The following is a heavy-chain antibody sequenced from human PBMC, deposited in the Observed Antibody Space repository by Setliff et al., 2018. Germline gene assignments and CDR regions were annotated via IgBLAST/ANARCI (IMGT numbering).Heavy chain of an antibody. Sequence: KPSETLSLTCSVSGGSISSGSDYWTWIRQPAGKGLEWIGHIYTSGSTSYNPSLKSRVTISVDTSKNQFSLKLSSVTATDTAVYYCARAISGWYSAYYYYMDVWGKGTTVTSP. D-gene: IGHD6-19*01. J-gene: IGHJ6*03. V-gene: IGHV4-61*09. CDR3: ARAISGWYSAYYYYMDV. CDR1: GGSISSGSDY. CDR2: IYTSGST.